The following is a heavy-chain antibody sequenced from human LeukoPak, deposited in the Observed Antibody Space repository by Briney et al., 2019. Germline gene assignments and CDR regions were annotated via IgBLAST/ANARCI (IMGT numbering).Heavy chain of an antibody. J-gene: IGHJ3*02. CDR2: IIPIFGTA. V-gene: IGHV1-69*05. D-gene: IGHD2-2*01. CDR1: GGTFSSYA. CDR3: ARDHLRYCSSTSCLQNAFDI. Sequence: SSVTVSCMASGGTFSSYAISWVRQAPGQGLEWMGGIIPIFGTAHYAQKFQGRVTITTDESTSTAYMELSSLRSEDTAVYYCARDHLRYCSSTSCLQNAFDIWGQGTMVTVSS.